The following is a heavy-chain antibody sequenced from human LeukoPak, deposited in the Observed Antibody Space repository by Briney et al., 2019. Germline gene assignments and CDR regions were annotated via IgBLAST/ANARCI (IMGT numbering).Heavy chain of an antibody. CDR2: IYYSGST. J-gene: IGHJ5*02. V-gene: IGHV4-59*01. Sequence: SETLSLTCTVSGGSISSYYGSWIRQPPGRGLEWIGYIYYSGSTNYNPSLKSRVTISVDTSKNQFSLKLSSVTAADTAVYYCARGESYYDILTGPSGFDPWGQGTLVTVSS. D-gene: IGHD3-9*01. CDR3: ARGESYYDILTGPSGFDP. CDR1: GGSISSYY.